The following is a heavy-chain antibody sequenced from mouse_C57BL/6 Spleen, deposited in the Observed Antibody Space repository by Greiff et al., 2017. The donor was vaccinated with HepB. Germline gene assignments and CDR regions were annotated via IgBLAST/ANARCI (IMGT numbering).Heavy chain of an antibody. CDR2: INPNYGTT. D-gene: IGHD1-1*01. CDR3: ARPHYYGSSYVFAY. CDR1: GYSFTDYN. V-gene: IGHV1-39*01. J-gene: IGHJ3*01. Sequence: LVESGPELVKPGASVKIYCKASGYSFTDYNMNWVKQSNGKSLEWIGVINPNYGTTSYNQKFKGKATLTVDQSSTTAYMQLNSLTSEDSAVYYCARPHYYGSSYVFAYWGQGTLVTVSA.